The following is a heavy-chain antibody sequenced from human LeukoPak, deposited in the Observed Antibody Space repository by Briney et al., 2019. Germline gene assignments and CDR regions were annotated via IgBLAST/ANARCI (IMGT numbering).Heavy chain of an antibody. CDR1: GYTFTSYG. J-gene: IGHJ6*02. CDR2: INPNSGGT. D-gene: IGHD3-3*01. V-gene: IGHV1-2*06. Sequence: GASVKVSCKASGYTFTSYGISWVRQAPGQGLEWMGRINPNSGGTNYAQKFQGRVTMTRDTSISTAYMELSRLRSDDTAVYYCARDLNDFWSNSYYYYGMDVWGQGTTVTVSS. CDR3: ARDLNDFWSNSYYYYGMDV.